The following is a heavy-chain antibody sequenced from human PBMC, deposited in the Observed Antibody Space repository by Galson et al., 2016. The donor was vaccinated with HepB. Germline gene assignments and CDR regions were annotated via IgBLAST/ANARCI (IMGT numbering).Heavy chain of an antibody. CDR2: INPDGTST. J-gene: IGHJ6*02. CDR3: TKRLSHGRAV. Sequence: SLRLSCAASGFTFTYYWMDWVRQAPGEGLVWVSTINPDGTSTKYADSVKGRFTMSRDNAKNTLHLQMDSLRVDDTAVYYCTKRLSHGRAVWGQGTTVTVS. D-gene: IGHD5-24*01. CDR1: GFTFTYYW. V-gene: IGHV3-74*03.